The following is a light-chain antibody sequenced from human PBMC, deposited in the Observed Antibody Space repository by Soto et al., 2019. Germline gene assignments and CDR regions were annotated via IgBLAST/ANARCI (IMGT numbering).Light chain of an antibody. Sequence: QSALTQPRSVSGSPGQSVTISCTGTSSDVGAYNYVSWYQQHPGQAPKVVVYDVTKRPSGVPDRFSGSKSGNTASLTISGLQAEDEADYYCCSYAGIDSYVFGSGTKLTV. V-gene: IGLV2-11*01. J-gene: IGLJ1*01. CDR1: SSDVGAYNY. CDR2: DVT. CDR3: CSYAGIDSYV.